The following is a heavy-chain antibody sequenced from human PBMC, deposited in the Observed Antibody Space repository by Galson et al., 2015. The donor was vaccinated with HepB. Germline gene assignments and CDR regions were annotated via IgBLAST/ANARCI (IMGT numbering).Heavy chain of an antibody. CDR2: IYPGDSDT. J-gene: IGHJ5*02. D-gene: IGHD6-13*01. Sequence: QSGAEMKKPGESLKISCKGSGYSFTSYWIGWVRQMPGKGLEWMGIIYPGDSDTRYSPSFQGQVTISADKSISTAYLQWSSLKASDTAMYYCARRINWAYSSSWYQPSPGNWFDPWGQGTLVTVSS. V-gene: IGHV5-51*03. CDR3: ARRINWAYSSSWYQPSPGNWFDP. CDR1: GYSFTSYW.